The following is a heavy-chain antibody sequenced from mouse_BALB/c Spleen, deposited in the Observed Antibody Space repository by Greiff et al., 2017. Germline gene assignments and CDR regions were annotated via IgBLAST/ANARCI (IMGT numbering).Heavy chain of an antibody. V-gene: IGHV7-3*02. D-gene: IGHD1-2*01. Sequence: DVKLVESGGGLVQPGGSLRLSCATSGFTFTDYYMSWVRQPPGKALEWLGFIRNKANGYTTEYSASVKGRFTISRDNSQSILYLQMNTLRAEDSATYYCARVDTTATYAMDYWGQGTSVTVAS. CDR3: ARVDTTATYAMDY. CDR2: IRNKANGYTT. CDR1: GFTFTDYY. J-gene: IGHJ4*01.